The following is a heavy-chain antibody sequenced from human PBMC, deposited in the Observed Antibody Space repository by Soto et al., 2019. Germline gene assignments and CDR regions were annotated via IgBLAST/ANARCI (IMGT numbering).Heavy chain of an antibody. J-gene: IGHJ3*01. D-gene: IGHD1-20*01. Sequence: EVHLLESGGGFAQPGGSQRLSCAASGFIFNNYWMHWVRQAPGKGLVWVSRIKGDESTTNYADSVKGRFTISRDNARYTLFLQMNSLGVEDTAVYYCARGIPGHYGFDVWGQGTMVTVSS. CDR3: ARGIPGHYGFDV. CDR1: GFIFNNYW. V-gene: IGHV3-74*01. CDR2: IKGDESTT.